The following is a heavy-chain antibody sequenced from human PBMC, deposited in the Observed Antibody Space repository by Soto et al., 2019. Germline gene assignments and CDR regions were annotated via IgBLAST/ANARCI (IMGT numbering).Heavy chain of an antibody. D-gene: IGHD5-18*01. CDR2: ISYDGSNK. Sequence: PGGSLRLSCAASGFTFSSYAMHWVRQAPGKGLEWVAVISYDGSNKYYADSVKGRFTISRDNSKNTLYLQMNSLRAEDTAVYYCAKNGIFSHTAMAGPFDYWGQGTLVTVSS. CDR1: GFTFSSYA. CDR3: AKNGIFSHTAMAGPFDY. J-gene: IGHJ4*02. V-gene: IGHV3-30-3*01.